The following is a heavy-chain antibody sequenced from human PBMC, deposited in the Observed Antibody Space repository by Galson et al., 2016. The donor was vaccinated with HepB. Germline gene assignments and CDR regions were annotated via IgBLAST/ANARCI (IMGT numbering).Heavy chain of an antibody. CDR3: ARNDVLQVFQGMDV. D-gene: IGHD4-11*01. J-gene: IGHJ6*02. Sequence: SETLSLTCTVSGVPVRTFYWSWVRHPPGKGLEWLGYISYSGTADYNPPLKSRVPKSMDKSKNQVSLKLNSTTAADTAVYYCARNDVLQVFQGMDVWGPGTTVTVSS. CDR2: ISYSGTA. V-gene: IGHV4-59*02. CDR1: GVPVRTFY.